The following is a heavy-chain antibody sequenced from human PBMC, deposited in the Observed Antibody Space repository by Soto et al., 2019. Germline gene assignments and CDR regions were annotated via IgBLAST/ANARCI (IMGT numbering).Heavy chain of an antibody. CDR2: ISWNSGNI. CDR3: AKDIWGTMVRGVNLLS. V-gene: IGHV3-9*01. Sequence: EVQLVESGGGLVQPGRSLRLSCAASGFTFDDYAMHWVRQAPGKGLEWVSSISWNSGNIGYADSVKGRFTISRDNAKNSLYLQMNSLRAEDTALYHCAKDIWGTMVRGVNLLSWGQGTPVTVSS. D-gene: IGHD3-10*01. CDR1: GFTFDDYA. J-gene: IGHJ4*02.